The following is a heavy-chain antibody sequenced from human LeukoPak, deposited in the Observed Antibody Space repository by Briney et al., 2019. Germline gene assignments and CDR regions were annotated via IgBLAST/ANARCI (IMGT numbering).Heavy chain of an antibody. Sequence: SETLSLTCAVYGGSFSGYYWSWIRQPPGKGLEWIGEINHSGSTNYNPSLKSRVTISVDTSKNQFSLKLSSVTAADTAVYYCARVTCCGGDCYSGRGDYFDHWGQGTLVTVSS. CDR3: ARVTCCGGDCYSGRGDYFDH. CDR2: INHSGST. V-gene: IGHV4-34*01. J-gene: IGHJ4*02. CDR1: GGSFSGYY. D-gene: IGHD2-21*02.